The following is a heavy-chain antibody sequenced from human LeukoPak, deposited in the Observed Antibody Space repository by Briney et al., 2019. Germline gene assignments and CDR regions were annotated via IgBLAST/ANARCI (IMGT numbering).Heavy chain of an antibody. V-gene: IGHV4-38-2*01. J-gene: IGHJ4*02. D-gene: IGHD5-12*01. CDR3: AAAFSAYDPFDS. CDR2: FSHSGSP. Sequence: SETLSLTCAVSGYSISSGYSWGWIRQPPGKGLEWIGTFSHSGSPNYNPSLKGRVTISVDTSKNQLSLKLSSVTATDTAVYYCAAAFSAYDPFDSWGQGTLVTVSS. CDR1: GYSISSGYS.